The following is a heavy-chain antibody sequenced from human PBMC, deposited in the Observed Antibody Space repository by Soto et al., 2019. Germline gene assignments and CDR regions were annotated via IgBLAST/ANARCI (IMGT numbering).Heavy chain of an antibody. J-gene: IGHJ6*03. CDR3: ARGLEGEFRTYCYYLDV. D-gene: IGHD2-21*01. CDR1: GCTISSYY. Sequence: PSDTLSLTFTVSGCTISSYYWSWIRQPPGEGLEWIGSIYYSGSTNYNPSLKSRVTISVDTSKNQFSLKLSSVTAADTAVYYCARGLEGEFRTYCYYLDVPGKGTTDIVSS. V-gene: IGHV4-59*01. CDR2: IYYSGST.